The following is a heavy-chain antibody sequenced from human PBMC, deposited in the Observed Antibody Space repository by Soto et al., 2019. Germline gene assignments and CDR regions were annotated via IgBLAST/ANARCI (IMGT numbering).Heavy chain of an antibody. D-gene: IGHD5-12*01. CDR3: ARGLVATTPQGDAFDI. CDR1: VLNLSSYR. CDR2: ISSSSRYI. V-gene: IGHV3-21*01. Sequence: RRSCARSVLNLSSYRMTSDRQTQGKGLEWVSSISSSSRYIYYSDSLKGRFTISRDNAKNSLYLQMNSLRAEDTAVYYCARGLVATTPQGDAFDIWGQGTMVTVSS. J-gene: IGHJ3*02.